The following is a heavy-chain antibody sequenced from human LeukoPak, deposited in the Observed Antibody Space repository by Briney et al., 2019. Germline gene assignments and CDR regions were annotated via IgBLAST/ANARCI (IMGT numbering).Heavy chain of an antibody. CDR2: ISYDGSNK. D-gene: IGHD6-13*01. CDR3: TTDLGYSSSDFDY. CDR1: GFTFSSYA. Sequence: GGSLRLSCAASGFTFSSYAMHWVRQAPGKGLEWVAVISYDGSNKYYADSVKGRFTISRDNSKNTLYLQMNSLRAEDTAVYYCTTDLGYSSSDFDYWGQGTLVTVSS. J-gene: IGHJ4*02. V-gene: IGHV3-30-3*01.